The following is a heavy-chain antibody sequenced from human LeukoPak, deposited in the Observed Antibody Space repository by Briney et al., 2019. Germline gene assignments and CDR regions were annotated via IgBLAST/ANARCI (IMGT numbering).Heavy chain of an antibody. J-gene: IGHJ4*02. CDR2: ISGSGGST. V-gene: IGHV3-23*01. Sequence: GGSLRLSCAASGFTFSSYAMSWVRQAPGKELEWVSAISGSGGSTYYADSVKGRFTISRDNSKNTLYLQMNSLRAEDTAVYYCAKQLGRRIVGATIDYWGQGTLVTVSS. CDR3: AKQLGRRIVGATIDY. D-gene: IGHD1-26*01. CDR1: GFTFSSYA.